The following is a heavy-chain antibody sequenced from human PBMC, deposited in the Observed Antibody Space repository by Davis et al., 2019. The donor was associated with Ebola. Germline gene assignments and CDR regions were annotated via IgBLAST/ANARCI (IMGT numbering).Heavy chain of an antibody. Sequence: SQTPSLTCAVYVGSFSGYYWSWIRQPPGKGLEWIGEINHSGVSKYSPSLKSRVTISVDTSKNQFSLKLTSVTAADRAVYYCARGGTNGDPAVYWGQGTLVTVSS. V-gene: IGHV4-34*01. CDR3: ARGGTNGDPAVY. CDR1: VGSFSGYY. J-gene: IGHJ4*02. D-gene: IGHD4-17*01. CDR2: INHSGVS.